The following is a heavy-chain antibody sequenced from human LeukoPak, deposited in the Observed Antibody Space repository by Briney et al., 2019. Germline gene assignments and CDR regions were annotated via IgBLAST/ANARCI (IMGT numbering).Heavy chain of an antibody. J-gene: IGHJ5*01. Sequence: PGGSLRLSCAASGFTVSSNYMSWVRQAPGKGLEWVSVIYSGGSTYYADSVKGRFTISRDNSKNTLYLQMNSLRAEDTAVYYCAKTYYDILTGYYWFDYWGQGTLVTVSS. D-gene: IGHD3-9*01. V-gene: IGHV3-53*01. CDR1: GFTVSSNY. CDR3: AKTYYDILTGYYWFDY. CDR2: IYSGGST.